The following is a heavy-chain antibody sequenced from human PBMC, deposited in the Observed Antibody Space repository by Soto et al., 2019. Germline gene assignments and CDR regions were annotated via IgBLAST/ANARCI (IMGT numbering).Heavy chain of an antibody. J-gene: IGHJ5*02. CDR3: ARVRGLEYCSSTSCYGNWFDP. CDR1: GGSFSGYY. Sequence: PSETLSLTCAVYGGSFSGYYWSWIRQPPGKGLEWIGEINHSGSTNYNPSLKSRVTISVDTSKNQFSLKLSSVTAADTAVYYCARVRGLEYCSSTSCYGNWFDPWGQGTLVTVSS. D-gene: IGHD2-2*01. CDR2: INHSGST. V-gene: IGHV4-34*01.